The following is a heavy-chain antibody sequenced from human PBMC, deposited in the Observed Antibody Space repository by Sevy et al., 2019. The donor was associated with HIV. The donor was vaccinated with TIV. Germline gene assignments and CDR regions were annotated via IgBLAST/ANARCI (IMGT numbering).Heavy chain of an antibody. CDR1: GFPFNDHA. Sequence: GGSLRLSFAASGFPFNDHALHWVRQVPGKGLEWVSGISWNSRNVGYADSVKGRFTISRDNANHFLYLEMNSLRPEDTAFYYCAKDINRGCDGINCYPYYYYFYGLDVWGQGTTVTVSS. CDR2: ISWNSRNV. D-gene: IGHD2-21*01. CDR3: AKDINRGCDGINCYPYYYYFYGLDV. J-gene: IGHJ6*02. V-gene: IGHV3-9*01.